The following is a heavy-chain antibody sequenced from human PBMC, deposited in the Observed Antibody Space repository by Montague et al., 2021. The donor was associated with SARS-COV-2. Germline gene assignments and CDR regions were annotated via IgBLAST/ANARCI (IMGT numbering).Heavy chain of an antibody. J-gene: IGHJ4*02. CDR1: GGSISSSNYY. CDR2: IYYSGTT. D-gene: IGHD4-17*01. CDR3: ASVYTVTYYFDY. V-gene: IGHV4-39*07. Sequence: SETLSLTCTVSGGSISSSNYYWGWIRQPPGKGLEWIGSIYYSGTTYYNPSLKSRVTISVDTSKNQFSLKLSSVTAADTAVYYCASVYTVTYYFDYWGRGTLVTVSS.